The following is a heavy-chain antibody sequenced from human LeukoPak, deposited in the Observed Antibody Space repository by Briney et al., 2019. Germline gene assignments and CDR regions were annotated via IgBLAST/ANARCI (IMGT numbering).Heavy chain of an antibody. CDR1: GFTFTTYW. D-gene: IGHD3-16*02. CDR2: IKQDGTEK. Sequence: GESLRLSCAASGFTFTTYWMSWVRQAPGKGLEWVANIKQDGTEKYYVDSVKGRFTISRDNAKNSLYLQMNSLRAEDTALYYCARDWFTRLGELSPDRAFDYWGQGTLVTVSS. CDR3: ARDWFTRLGELSPDRAFDY. V-gene: IGHV3-7*03. J-gene: IGHJ4*02.